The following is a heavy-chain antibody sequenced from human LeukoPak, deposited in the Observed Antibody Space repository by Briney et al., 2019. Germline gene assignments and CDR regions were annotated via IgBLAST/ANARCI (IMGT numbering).Heavy chain of an antibody. J-gene: IGHJ4*02. CDR1: GGSISSGNYY. CDR2: IYTGGST. Sequence: PSQTLSLTCTVSGGSISSGNYYWSWIRQPAGKGLEWIGHIYTGGSTNYNPSLKSRVTISVDTSKNQFSLNLSSMTAADTAVYYCARDSLYSFWSGYYHTTYYFDYWGQGTLDTVSS. V-gene: IGHV4-61*09. CDR3: ARDSLYSFWSGYYHTTYYFDY. D-gene: IGHD3-3*01.